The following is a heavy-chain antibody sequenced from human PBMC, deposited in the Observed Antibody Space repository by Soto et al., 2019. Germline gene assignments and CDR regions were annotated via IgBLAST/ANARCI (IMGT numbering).Heavy chain of an antibody. D-gene: IGHD4-17*01. Sequence: GGSLRLSCAVSGFAVTNYYMNWVRQAPGRGLEWVSIIYSAGSTYYADSVKGRFTISRETSENPLYLQMSSLRADDTAVYYCARDNADYDAFDMWGQGTMVTVSS. CDR3: ARDNADYDAFDM. CDR1: GFAVTNYY. J-gene: IGHJ3*02. CDR2: IYSAGST. V-gene: IGHV3-66*01.